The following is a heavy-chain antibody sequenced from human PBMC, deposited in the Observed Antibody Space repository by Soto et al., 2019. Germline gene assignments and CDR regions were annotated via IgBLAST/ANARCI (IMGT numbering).Heavy chain of an antibody. J-gene: IGHJ5*02. V-gene: IGHV1-69*02. CDR3: ARGGAVVVPGAVDRHNWFDP. CDR2: VIPILGMA. D-gene: IGHD2-2*01. CDR1: GGTFSSYS. Sequence: QVQLVQSGAEVKKPGSSVKVSCEASGGTFSSYSFSWVRQAPGQGLEWMGRVIPILGMANYAQKFQGRVTITADKSKSKVYMELSRLRSEDTAVYYCARGGAVVVPGAVDRHNWFDPWGQGTLVTVSS.